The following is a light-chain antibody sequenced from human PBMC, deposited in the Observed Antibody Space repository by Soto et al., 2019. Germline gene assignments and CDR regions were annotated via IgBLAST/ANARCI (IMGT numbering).Light chain of an antibody. Sequence: QYALTQPASVSGSPGQSITISCTGTSSDVGGYDSVSWYQQHPGKAPKLIIYEVTNRPSGVSNRFSVSKSGNTASLTISGLQAEDEADYYCSSYRTSSNLVFGTGTKLTVL. CDR3: SSYRTSSNLV. CDR1: SSDVGGYDS. J-gene: IGLJ1*01. CDR2: EVT. V-gene: IGLV2-14*01.